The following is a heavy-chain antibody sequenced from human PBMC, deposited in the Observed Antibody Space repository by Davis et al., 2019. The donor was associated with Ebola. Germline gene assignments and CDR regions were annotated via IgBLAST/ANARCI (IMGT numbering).Heavy chain of an antibody. CDR2: IYYSGST. CDR3: ASPGDYVRYFQY. CDR1: GGSISSYY. V-gene: IGHV4-59*12. Sequence: SETLSLTCTVSGGSISSYYWSWIRQPPGKGLEWIGYIYYSGSTNYNPSLKSRVTLSVDTSKRQFSLNLRSVTAADTAVYYCASPGDYVRYFQYWGQGTLVTVSS. D-gene: IGHD4-17*01. J-gene: IGHJ1*01.